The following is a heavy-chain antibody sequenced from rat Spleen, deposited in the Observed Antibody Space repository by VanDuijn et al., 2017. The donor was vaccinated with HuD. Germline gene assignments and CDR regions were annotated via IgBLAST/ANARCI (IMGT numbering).Heavy chain of an antibody. D-gene: IGHD1-5*01. CDR1: GFTFSNYD. V-gene: IGHV5-25*01. J-gene: IGHJ2*01. Sequence: EVQLVESGGGLVQPGRSMKLSCAASGFTFSNYDMAWVRQAPTKGLEWVASISYDGSTTYYRDSMKGRFTISRDNTKSTLYLQMDSLRSEDTALYYCTRLRFNYFDYWGQGVMVTVSS. CDR2: ISYDGSTT. CDR3: TRLRFNYFDY.